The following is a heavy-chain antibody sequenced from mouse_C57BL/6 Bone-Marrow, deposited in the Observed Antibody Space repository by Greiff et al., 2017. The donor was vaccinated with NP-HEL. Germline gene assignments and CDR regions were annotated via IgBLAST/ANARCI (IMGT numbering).Heavy chain of an antibody. Sequence: VQLQQSGAELVKPGASVKLSCKASGYTFTEYTIHWVKQRSGQGLEWIGWFYPGSGSIKYNEKFKDKATLTADKSSSTVYMELSRLTSEDSAVYFCARHEEGIYGNYEEYAMDYWGQGTSVTVSS. D-gene: IGHD2-1*01. V-gene: IGHV1-62-2*01. CDR3: ARHEEGIYGNYEEYAMDY. J-gene: IGHJ4*01. CDR1: GYTFTEYT. CDR2: FYPGSGSI.